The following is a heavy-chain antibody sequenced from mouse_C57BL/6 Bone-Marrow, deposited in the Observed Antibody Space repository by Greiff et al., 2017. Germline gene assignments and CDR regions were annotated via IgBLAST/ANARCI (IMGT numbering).Heavy chain of an antibody. CDR2: IDPENGDT. V-gene: IGHV14-4*01. J-gene: IGHJ4*01. D-gene: IGHD1-1*01. CDR1: GFNIKDDY. CDR3: TTLLITTLDY. Sequence: EVQLQESGAELVRPGASVKLSCTASGFNIKDDYMHWVKPRPEQGLEWIGWIDPENGDTEYASKFQGKATITADTSSNTAYLQLSSLTSEDTAVYYCTTLLITTLDYWGQGTSVTVSS.